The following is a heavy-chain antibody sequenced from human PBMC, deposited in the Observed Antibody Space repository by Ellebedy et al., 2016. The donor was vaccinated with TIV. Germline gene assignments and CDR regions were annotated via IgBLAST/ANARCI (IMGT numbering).Heavy chain of an antibody. D-gene: IGHD6-6*01. J-gene: IGHJ4*02. Sequence: MPSETLSLTCTVSGGSISPYYWSWIRQPPGKGLEWIGYIYYSGSTNYNPPLKSRVTISVDTSKNQFSLKLSSVTAADTAVYYCASQAEYSSSSGLYWGQGTLVTVSS. CDR2: IYYSGST. CDR3: ASQAEYSSSSGLY. V-gene: IGHV4-59*01. CDR1: GGSISPYY.